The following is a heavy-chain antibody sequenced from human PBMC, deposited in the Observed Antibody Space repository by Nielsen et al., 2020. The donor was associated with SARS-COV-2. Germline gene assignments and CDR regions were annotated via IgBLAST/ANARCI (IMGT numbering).Heavy chain of an antibody. Sequence: SLKISCAASGFTFDDYAMYWVRQAPGKGLEWVSGISRDSGSIDYVDSVKGRFTISRDNAKNSLYLQMNSLRAEDTALYYCAKVSSSWYGGDYWGQGTLVTVSS. V-gene: IGHV3-9*01. CDR3: AKVSSSWYGGDY. CDR2: ISRDSGSI. CDR1: GFTFDDYA. J-gene: IGHJ4*02. D-gene: IGHD6-13*01.